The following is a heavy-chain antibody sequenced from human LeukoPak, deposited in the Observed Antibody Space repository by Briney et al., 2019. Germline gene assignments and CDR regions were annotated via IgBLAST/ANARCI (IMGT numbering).Heavy chain of an antibody. Sequence: SETLSLTCTVSGGSISSYYWSWIRQPPGKGLEWIGYIYYSGSTNYNPSLKSRVTISVDTSKNHFSLKLSSVTAADTAVYYCARVNPSVFVSGITIFGVVMPPDYWGQGTLVTVSS. CDR2: IYYSGST. CDR3: ARVNPSVFVSGITIFGVVMPPDY. CDR1: GGSISSYY. J-gene: IGHJ4*02. D-gene: IGHD3-3*01. V-gene: IGHV4-59*08.